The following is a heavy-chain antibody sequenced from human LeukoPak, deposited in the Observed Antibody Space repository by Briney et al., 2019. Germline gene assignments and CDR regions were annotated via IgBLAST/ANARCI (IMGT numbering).Heavy chain of an antibody. CDR3: AKARGLRFLEWYFDY. CDR2: ICGDGGFT. V-gene: IGHV3-43*02. J-gene: IGHJ4*02. CDR1: GFTFSEYA. D-gene: IGHD3-3*01. Sequence: GGSLRLSCAASGFTFSEYAMHWVRQAPGKGLEWVSLICGDGGFTYYADSLRGRFTISRDNSKNSLYLQMNSLRTEDTALYYCAKARGLRFLEWYFDYWGRGTLVTVSS.